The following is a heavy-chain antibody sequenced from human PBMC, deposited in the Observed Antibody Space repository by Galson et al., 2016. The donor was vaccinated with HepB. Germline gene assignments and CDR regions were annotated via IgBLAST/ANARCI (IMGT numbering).Heavy chain of an antibody. CDR2: VYPGDSDI. CDR1: GYGFINYW. J-gene: IGHJ4*02. V-gene: IGHV5-51*01. Sequence: QSGAEVKKAGESLKISCKASGYGFINYWIGWVRQMPGRGLEWMGTVYPGDSDIRYSPSFQGQVSISADKSFRTAYVQWSSLRASDTAIYYCARRARFCDGGSCFDYWGQGTLVTVSS. D-gene: IGHD3-3*01. CDR3: ARRARFCDGGSCFDY.